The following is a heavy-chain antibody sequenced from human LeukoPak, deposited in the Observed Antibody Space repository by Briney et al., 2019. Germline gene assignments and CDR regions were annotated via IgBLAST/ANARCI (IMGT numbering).Heavy chain of an antibody. V-gene: IGHV4-39*01. Sequence: PSETLSHSCTVSGGSISSSSYYWGWIRQPPGKGLEWIGSIYYSGSTYYNPSLKSRVTISVDTSKNQFSLKLSSVTAADTAVYYCARIKYYDILTGDYYYYMDVWGKGTTVTISS. CDR1: GGSISSSSYY. J-gene: IGHJ6*03. D-gene: IGHD3-9*01. CDR3: ARIKYYDILTGDYYYYMDV. CDR2: IYYSGST.